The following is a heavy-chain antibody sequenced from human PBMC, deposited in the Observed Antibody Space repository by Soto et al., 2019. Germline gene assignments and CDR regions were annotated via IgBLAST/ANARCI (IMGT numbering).Heavy chain of an antibody. CDR3: XXLXXXCISSSCHGHYAMDV. Sequence: QLQLQESGPGLVKPSETLSLTCTVSSAPVSSSTYTWGWIRQPPGKGLEWIGSIYYSGSTYYNPSLNSRVTVSVDTSKNQFSLKXXXXXXADXAXXYCXXLXXXCISSSCHGHYAMDVWGQGTTVTVSS. J-gene: IGHJ6*02. CDR2: IYYSGST. V-gene: IGHV4-39*01. D-gene: IGHD2-2*01. CDR1: SAPVSSSTYT.